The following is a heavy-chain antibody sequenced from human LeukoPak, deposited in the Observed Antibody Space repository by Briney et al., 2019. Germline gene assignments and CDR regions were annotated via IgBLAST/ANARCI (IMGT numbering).Heavy chain of an antibody. Sequence: GRSLRLSCAASGFTFSSYAMHWVRQAPGKGLEWVAVISYDGSNKYYADSVKGRFTISRDNSKNTLYLQMNSLRAEDTAVYYCARDGPAAGLYFDYWGQGMLVTVSS. CDR3: ARDGPAAGLYFDY. CDR1: GFTFSSYA. V-gene: IGHV3-30*04. CDR2: ISYDGSNK. D-gene: IGHD6-13*01. J-gene: IGHJ4*02.